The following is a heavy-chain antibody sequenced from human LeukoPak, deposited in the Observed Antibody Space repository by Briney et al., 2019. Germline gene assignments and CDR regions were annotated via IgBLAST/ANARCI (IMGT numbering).Heavy chain of an antibody. J-gene: IGHJ6*03. CDR2: IWYDGSNK. CDR3: AKGSCGGDCYRAYYYYYMDV. D-gene: IGHD2-21*02. CDR1: GFTFSSYG. V-gene: IGHV3-33*06. Sequence: GRSLRLSCAASGFTFSSYGMHWVRQAPGKGLEWVVVIWYDGSNKYYADSVKGRFTISRDNSKNTLYLQMNSLRAEDTAVYYCAKGSCGGDCYRAYYYYYMDVWGKGTTVTVSS.